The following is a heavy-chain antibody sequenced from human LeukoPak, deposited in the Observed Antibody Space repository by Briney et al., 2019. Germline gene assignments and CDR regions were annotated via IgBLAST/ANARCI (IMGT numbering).Heavy chain of an antibody. V-gene: IGHV3-23*01. Sequence: GGSLRLSCAASGFTFRSYTMGWVRQTPGKGLDWVSDINQNGDATYYADSVRGRFTISRDNSRSTLYLQMSSLRDDDTALYYCAKASIGGSAYDVWGQGTMVTVSS. CDR2: INQNGDAT. D-gene: IGHD1-14*01. CDR1: GFTFRSYT. CDR3: AKASIGGSAYDV. J-gene: IGHJ3*01.